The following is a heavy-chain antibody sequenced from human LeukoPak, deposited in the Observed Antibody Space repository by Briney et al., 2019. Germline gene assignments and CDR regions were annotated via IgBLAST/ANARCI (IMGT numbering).Heavy chain of an antibody. J-gene: IGHJ6*02. CDR1: GGSISSGDYY. V-gene: IGHV4-30-4*01. CDR3: ARASLGYYGSGSMYGMDV. Sequence: SQTLSLTCTVSGGSISSGDYYWSWIRQPPGKGLEWIGYIYYSGSTYYNPSLKSRVTTSVDTSKNQFSLKLSSVTAADTAVYYCARASLGYYGSGSMYGMDVWGQGTTVTVSS. CDR2: IYYSGST. D-gene: IGHD3-10*01.